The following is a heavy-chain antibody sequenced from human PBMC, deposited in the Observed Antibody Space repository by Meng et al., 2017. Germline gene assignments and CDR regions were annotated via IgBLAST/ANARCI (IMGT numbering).Heavy chain of an antibody. V-gene: IGHV4-39*07. D-gene: IGHD3-22*01. Sequence: SETLSLTCTVSGGSISSSSYYWGWIRQPPGKGLEWIGSIYYSGSTYYNPSLKSRVTISVDTSKNQFSLKLGSVTAADTAVYYCARDFPYDYYDSSGPAQTFDYWGQGTLVTVSS. CDR1: GGSISSSSYY. CDR3: ARDFPYDYYDSSGPAQTFDY. J-gene: IGHJ4*02. CDR2: IYYSGST.